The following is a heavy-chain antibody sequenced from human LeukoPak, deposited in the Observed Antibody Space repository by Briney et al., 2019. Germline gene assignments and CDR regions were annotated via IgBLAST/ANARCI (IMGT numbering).Heavy chain of an antibody. V-gene: IGHV3-30*02. CDR3: AKDVGFRFGELFPDY. CDR1: GFTFNKYG. Sequence: GGPLRLSCAASGFTFNKYGMHWVRQAPGKGLEWVAFIRYDGSNKHYADSVKGRFTISRDNSKNTLYLQMNSLRAEDTAVYYCAKDVGFRFGELFPDYWGQGTLVTVSS. D-gene: IGHD3-10*01. CDR2: IRYDGSNK. J-gene: IGHJ4*02.